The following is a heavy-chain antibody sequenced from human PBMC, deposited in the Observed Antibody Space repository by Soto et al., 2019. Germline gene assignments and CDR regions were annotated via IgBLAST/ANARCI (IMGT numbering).Heavy chain of an antibody. CDR2: ISAYNGNT. CDR3: ARSYSSGWEPRGYYYYYYGMDV. Sequence: ASVKVSCKASGYTFTSYGISWVRQAPGQGLEWMGWISAYNGNTNYAQKLQGRVTMTTDTSTSTAYMELRSLRSDDTAVYYCARSYSSGWEPRGYYYYYYGMDVWRQGTTVTVSS. J-gene: IGHJ6*02. D-gene: IGHD6-19*01. V-gene: IGHV1-18*01. CDR1: GYTFTSYG.